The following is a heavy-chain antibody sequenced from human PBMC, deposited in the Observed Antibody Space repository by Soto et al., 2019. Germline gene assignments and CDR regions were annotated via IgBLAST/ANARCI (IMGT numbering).Heavy chain of an antibody. Sequence: ASVKVSCKASGYTFTGYYMHWVRQAPGQGLEWMGWINPNNGGTNYAQKFQGRVTMTRDTSISTAYMELSRLRSDDTAVYYCARALRTGTTSFYYYGMDAWGQGTTVT. CDR3: ARALRTGTTSFYYYGMDA. CDR2: INPNNGGT. V-gene: IGHV1-2*02. J-gene: IGHJ6*02. D-gene: IGHD1-7*01. CDR1: GYTFTGYY.